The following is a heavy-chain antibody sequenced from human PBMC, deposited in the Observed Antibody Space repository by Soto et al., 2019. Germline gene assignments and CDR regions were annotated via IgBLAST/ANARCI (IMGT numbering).Heavy chain of an antibody. CDR2: IMPSSDTP. CDR1: GGTFSNLG. D-gene: IGHD3-16*02. Sequence: GXSVKVSCKASGGTFSNLGISWVRQAPGQGLEWMGGIMPSSDTPKSAQKFQGRVIISADESTNTAYLDLSSLRSEDTAVYYCAIDEYDDYVWGSFRSSGPGGSVTVFS. CDR3: AIDEYDDYVWGSFRS. J-gene: IGHJ5*02. V-gene: IGHV1-69*13.